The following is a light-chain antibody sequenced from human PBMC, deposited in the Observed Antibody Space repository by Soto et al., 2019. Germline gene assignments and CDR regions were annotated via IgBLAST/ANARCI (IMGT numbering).Light chain of an antibody. CDR1: QDIRGA. CDR2: DVS. CDR3: QQFNSYPIT. J-gene: IGKJ5*01. Sequence: LTQSPATLSASVGDRVTITCRASQDIRGALAWYQQKPGKAPKLLIYDVSTLESGVPSRFSGSGSGTEFTLTITSLQPGDFGTYICQQFNSYPITFGHGTRLDIK. V-gene: IGKV1-13*02.